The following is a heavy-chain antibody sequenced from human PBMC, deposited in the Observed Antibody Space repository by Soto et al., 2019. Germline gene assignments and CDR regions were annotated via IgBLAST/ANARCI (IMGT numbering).Heavy chain of an antibody. CDR3: ARDSGIVFRYYYYMDV. V-gene: IGHV4-59*01. Sequence: PSETLSLTCTVSGGSISSYYWSWIRQPPGKGLEWIGYIYYSGSTNYNPSLKSRVTISVDTSKNQFSLKLSSVTAADTAVYYCARDSGIVFRYYYYMDVWGKGTTVTVSS. CDR2: IYYSGST. D-gene: IGHD2-21*01. J-gene: IGHJ6*03. CDR1: GGSISSYY.